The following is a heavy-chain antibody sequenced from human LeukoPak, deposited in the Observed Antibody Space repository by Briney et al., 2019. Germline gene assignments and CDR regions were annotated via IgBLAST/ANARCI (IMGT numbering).Heavy chain of an antibody. J-gene: IGHJ2*01. CDR3: ARHYLSAYQWYFDL. CDR1: GYSFTNYG. Sequence: SVKVSCKTSGYSFTNYGITWVRQAPGQGLEWMGGIIPFFGTANYAQKFQGRVTITADESTSTAYMELSSLRSEDTAVYYCARHYLSAYQWYFDLWGRGTLVTVSS. D-gene: IGHD3-3*02. V-gene: IGHV1-69*13. CDR2: IIPFFGTA.